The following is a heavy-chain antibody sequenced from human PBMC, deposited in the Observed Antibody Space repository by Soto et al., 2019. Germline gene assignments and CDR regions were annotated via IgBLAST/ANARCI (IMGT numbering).Heavy chain of an antibody. CDR2: IIPILGTA. D-gene: IGHD6-6*01. V-gene: IGHV1-69*01. Sequence: QVQLVQSGAEVKKPGSSVKVSCKASVGTFSSYAISWVRQAPGQGLEWMGGIIPILGTANYAQKFQGRVTITADESTSTAYMELSSLRSEDTAVYYCARDGYSSSSYYFDYWGQGTLVTVSS. J-gene: IGHJ4*02. CDR3: ARDGYSSSSYYFDY. CDR1: VGTFSSYA.